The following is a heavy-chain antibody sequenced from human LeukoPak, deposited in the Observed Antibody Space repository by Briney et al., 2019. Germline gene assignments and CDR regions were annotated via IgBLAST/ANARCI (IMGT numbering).Heavy chain of an antibody. CDR1: GYTFTSYD. D-gene: IGHD2-15*01. CDR2: MNPNSGNT. J-gene: IGHJ6*02. V-gene: IGHV1-8*01. Sequence: ASVKVSCKASGYTFTSYDINWVRQATGQGLEWMGWMNPNSGNTGYAQKFQGRVTMTRNTSISTAYMELSSLRSEDTAVYYCARVVRYCSGGSCGMDVWGQGTTVTVSS. CDR3: ARVVRYCSGGSCGMDV.